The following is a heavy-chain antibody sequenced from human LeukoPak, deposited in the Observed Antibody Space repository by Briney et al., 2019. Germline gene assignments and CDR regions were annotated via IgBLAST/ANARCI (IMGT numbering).Heavy chain of an antibody. J-gene: IGHJ3*02. CDR2: ISGSGGST. Sequence: GGSLRLSCAASGFTFSSYGMSWVRQAPGKGLEWVSAISGSGGSTYYADSVKGRFTISRDNSKNTLYLQMNSLRAEDTAVYYCAKDNYYGSGSISFDAFDIWGQGTMVTVSS. V-gene: IGHV3-23*01. D-gene: IGHD3-10*01. CDR3: AKDNYYGSGSISFDAFDI. CDR1: GFTFSSYG.